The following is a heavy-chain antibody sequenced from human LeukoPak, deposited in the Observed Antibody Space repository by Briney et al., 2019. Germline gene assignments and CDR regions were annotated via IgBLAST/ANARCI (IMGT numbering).Heavy chain of an antibody. CDR1: GGSISNYY. CDR2: IYYSGST. Sequence: SETLSLTCTVSGGSISNYYWSWIRQPPGKGLEWIGYIYYSGSTNYNPSLKSRVTISVDTSKNQFSLKPSSVTAADTAVYYCARAGSYGSGSHKRNNWFDPWGQGTLVTVSS. V-gene: IGHV4-59*01. CDR3: ARAGSYGSGSHKRNNWFDP. J-gene: IGHJ5*02. D-gene: IGHD3-10*01.